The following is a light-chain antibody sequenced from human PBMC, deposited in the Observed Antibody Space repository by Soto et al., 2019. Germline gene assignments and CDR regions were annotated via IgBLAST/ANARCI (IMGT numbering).Light chain of an antibody. Sequence: DIVMAQSPDSLAVSLGERATINCRSSRSVFYTSNEKNYLAWYQQRPGHSPTLLLYWASTRESGVPDRFSGGRSVTNFTLTIPGLQAEDVATYYCQQYFAPPWTFGQGTKVEIK. CDR2: WAS. V-gene: IGKV4-1*01. J-gene: IGKJ1*01. CDR3: QQYFAPPWT. CDR1: RSVFYTSNEKNY.